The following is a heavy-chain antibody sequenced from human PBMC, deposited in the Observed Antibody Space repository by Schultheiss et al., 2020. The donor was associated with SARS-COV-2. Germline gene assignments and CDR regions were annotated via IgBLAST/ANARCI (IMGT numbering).Heavy chain of an antibody. CDR3: ARDRYCSSTSCYTRGYNWFDP. J-gene: IGHJ5*02. Sequence: GGSLRLSCTASGFTFSSYSMNWVRQAAGKGLEWVSSISSSSSYIYYADSVKGRFTISRVNAKNSLYLHMNSLRAEDTAVYYCARDRYCSSTSCYTRGYNWFDPWGQGTLVTVSS. V-gene: IGHV3-21*01. CDR2: ISSSSSYI. CDR1: GFTFSSYS. D-gene: IGHD2-2*02.